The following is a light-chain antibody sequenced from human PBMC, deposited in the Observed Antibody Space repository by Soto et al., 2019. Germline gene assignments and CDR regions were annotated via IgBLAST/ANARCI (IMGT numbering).Light chain of an antibody. V-gene: IGLV3-25*02. CDR3: QSADSSGSCT. J-gene: IGLJ3*02. Sequence: SYELTQPPSVSVSPGQTARITCSGDALPDQYAYWYQQRPGQAPVLVIYKDNERSTGIPERFSGSTSGTTATLTVSGVQAEDEADYYCQSADSSGSCTFGGGTKLTVL. CDR2: KDN. CDR1: ALPDQY.